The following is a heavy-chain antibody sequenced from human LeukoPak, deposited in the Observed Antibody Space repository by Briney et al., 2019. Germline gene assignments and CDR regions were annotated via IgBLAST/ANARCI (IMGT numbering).Heavy chain of an antibody. J-gene: IGHJ4*02. CDR2: INAGNGNT. CDR1: GYTFASYA. V-gene: IGHV1-3*01. D-gene: IGHD6-19*01. CDR3: ARDAYSSGWYYFDY. Sequence: ASVKVSCKASGYTFASYAMHWVRQAPGQRLEWMGWINAGNGNTKYSQKFQGRVTITRDTSASTAYMELSSLRSEDTAVYYCARDAYSSGWYYFDYWGQGTPVTVSS.